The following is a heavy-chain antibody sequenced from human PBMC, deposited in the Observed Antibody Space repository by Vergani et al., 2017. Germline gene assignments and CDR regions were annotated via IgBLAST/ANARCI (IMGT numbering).Heavy chain of an antibody. J-gene: IGHJ4*02. Sequence: EVQLVQSGAEVKKPGESLKISCQISGYSFTNYWIGWVRQMPGKRLEWMGIIHPADSDTRYSPSFQGQVTISVDKSISTADLQRSSLSAADSAMYYCARLYGRDSSGSKYCDYWGQGTLVTVSS. D-gene: IGHD3-22*01. CDR3: ARLYGRDSSGSKYCDY. CDR2: IHPADSDT. CDR1: GYSFTNYW. V-gene: IGHV5-51*01.